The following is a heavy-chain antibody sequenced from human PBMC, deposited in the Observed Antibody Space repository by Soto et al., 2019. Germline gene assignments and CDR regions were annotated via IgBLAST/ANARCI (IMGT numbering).Heavy chain of an antibody. V-gene: IGHV4-30-4*01. J-gene: IGHJ4*02. CDR2: ISYSGTT. Sequence: PSETLSLTCTVSGGSISSGNYYWSWIRQPPGKGLEWIGFISYSGTTHYSASLRSRVSISVDTSKNQFSLRLDSVTAADTAMYYCVRRDPFRKVFDHWGPGILVTVSS. CDR1: GGSISSGNYY. CDR3: VRRDPFRKVFDH.